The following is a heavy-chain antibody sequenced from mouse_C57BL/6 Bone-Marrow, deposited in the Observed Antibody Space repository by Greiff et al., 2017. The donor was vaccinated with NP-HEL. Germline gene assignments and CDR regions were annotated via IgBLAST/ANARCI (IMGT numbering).Heavy chain of an antibody. V-gene: IGHV1-69*01. CDR1: GYTFTSYW. D-gene: IGHD2-2*01. CDR2: IDPSDSYT. Sequence: VKLQQPGAELVMPGASVKLSCKASGYTFTSYWMHWVKQRPGQGLEWIGEIDPSDSYTNYNQKFKGKSTLTVDKSSSTAYMQLSSLTSEDSAVYYCAKGGYGGFAYWGQGTLVTVSA. J-gene: IGHJ3*01. CDR3: AKGGYGGFAY.